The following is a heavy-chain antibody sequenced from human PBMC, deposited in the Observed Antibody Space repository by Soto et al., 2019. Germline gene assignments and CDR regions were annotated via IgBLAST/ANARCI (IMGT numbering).Heavy chain of an antibody. CDR3: ARDSLVFDYGGNRQYEGRREGIDY. CDR2: ISAYNGNT. CDR1: GYTFTSYG. V-gene: IGHV1-18*01. Sequence: ASVKVSCKASGYTFTSYGISWVRQAPGQGLEWMGWISAYNGNTNYAQKLQGRVTMTTDTSTSTAYMELRSLRSDDTAVYYCARDSLVFDYGGNRQYEGRREGIDYWGQGNLVTVSS. D-gene: IGHD4-17*01. J-gene: IGHJ4*02.